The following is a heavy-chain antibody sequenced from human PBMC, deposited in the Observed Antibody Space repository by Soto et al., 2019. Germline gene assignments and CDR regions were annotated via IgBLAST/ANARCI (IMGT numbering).Heavy chain of an antibody. V-gene: IGHV4-4*07. CDR1: GDSVSTFY. D-gene: IGHD3-10*01. CDR2: IYSTGSA. Sequence: QVQLQESGPGLVKPSETLSLICTVSGDSVSTFYWTWIRQPAGKGLEWIGRIYSTGSATYNPSLKSRVTMSVDTSMKQVSLKMRSVTAADTAVYYCARGGRTSETDWLDPWGQGILVTVSS. J-gene: IGHJ5*02. CDR3: ARGGRTSETDWLDP.